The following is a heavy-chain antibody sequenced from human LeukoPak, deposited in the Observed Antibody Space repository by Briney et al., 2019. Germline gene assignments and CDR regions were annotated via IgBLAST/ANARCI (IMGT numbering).Heavy chain of an antibody. CDR3: ARAVSGNYGRFDY. J-gene: IGHJ4*02. CDR2: ISGSGAPI. CDR1: GFTFSRYE. Sequence: GGSLRLSCEVSGFTFSRYEMNWVRQAPGKGLEWISFISGSGAPIYYADSVKGRFTISRDNAKNSLYLQISSLSPEDTAIYYCARAVSGNYGRFDYWGQGIMVTVSS. D-gene: IGHD1-7*01. V-gene: IGHV3-48*03.